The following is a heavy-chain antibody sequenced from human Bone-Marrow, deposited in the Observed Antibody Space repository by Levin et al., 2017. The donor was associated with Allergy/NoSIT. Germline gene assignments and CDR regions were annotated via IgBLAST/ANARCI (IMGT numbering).Heavy chain of an antibody. Sequence: PGGSLRLSCKASGSNFATSWIGWVRQMPGKGLEWMGIIYPRDSDARYGPSFFGQVTFSVDKSTNTAYLQWSSLWASDTATYFCARGMGGSYWAFDYWGQGTLVTVSS. J-gene: IGHJ4*02. CDR3: ARGMGGSYWAFDY. V-gene: IGHV5-51*01. D-gene: IGHD3-16*01. CDR1: GSNFATSW. CDR2: IYPRDSDA.